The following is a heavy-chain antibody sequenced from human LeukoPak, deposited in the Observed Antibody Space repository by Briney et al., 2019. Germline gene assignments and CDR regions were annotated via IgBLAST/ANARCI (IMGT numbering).Heavy chain of an antibody. CDR3: AKDKVRYYGSGSSEENNWFDP. Sequence: GGSLRLSCAASGFTFSGSAMHWVRQASGKGLEWIGRIRTKVNSYATAYSASVKGRFTISRDDSKNTAYLQMNSLRAEDTAVYYCAKDKVRYYGSGSSEENNWFDPWGQGTLVTVSS. CDR1: GFTFSGSA. D-gene: IGHD3-10*01. V-gene: IGHV3-73*01. J-gene: IGHJ5*02. CDR2: IRTKVNSYAT.